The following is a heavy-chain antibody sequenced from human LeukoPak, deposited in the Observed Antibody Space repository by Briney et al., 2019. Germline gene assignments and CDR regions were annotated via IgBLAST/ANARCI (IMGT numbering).Heavy chain of an antibody. V-gene: IGHV4-34*01. CDR3: ARGRCSSTSCYLFSSYYYGMDV. CDR2: INHSGST. J-gene: IGHJ6*02. CDR1: GGFFSGYY. Sequence: SETLSLTCAVYGGFFSGYYWSWIRQPPGKGLGWIREINHSGSTNYNPSLKSRVTISVDTSKNQFSLKLSSVTAADTVVYYCARGRCSSTSCYLFSSYYYGMDVWGQGTTVTVSS. D-gene: IGHD2-2*01.